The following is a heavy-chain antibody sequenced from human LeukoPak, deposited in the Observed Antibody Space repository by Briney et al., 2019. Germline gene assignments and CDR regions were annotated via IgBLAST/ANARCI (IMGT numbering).Heavy chain of an antibody. CDR3: ARAHNYDGRDYYYAFSDY. V-gene: IGHV3-74*03. J-gene: IGHJ4*02. CDR2: IKSDGSST. D-gene: IGHD3-22*01. Sequence: GGSLRLSCAASGFTFSSYWMHWVRQAPGKGLVWVSCIKSDGSSTTYADSVKGRFTISRGSATNSLYLQMNSLRAEDTALYYCARAHNYDGRDYYYAFSDYWGQGTLVTVSS. CDR1: GFTFSSYW.